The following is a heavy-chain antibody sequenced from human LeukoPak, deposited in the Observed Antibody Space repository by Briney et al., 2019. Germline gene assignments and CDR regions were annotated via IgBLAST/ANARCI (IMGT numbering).Heavy chain of an antibody. CDR3: AKGLVGSSIADFFDY. Sequence: GGSLRLSCAASGFTFSNYAMSWVRQAPGKGLEWVSVISGSGDTTNYADSVKGRFTISRDNSKNTLYLQMNSLRGEDMALYYCAKGLVGSSIADFFDYWGQGILVTVSS. D-gene: IGHD6-6*01. CDR1: GFTFSNYA. CDR2: ISGSGDTT. J-gene: IGHJ4*02. V-gene: IGHV3-23*01.